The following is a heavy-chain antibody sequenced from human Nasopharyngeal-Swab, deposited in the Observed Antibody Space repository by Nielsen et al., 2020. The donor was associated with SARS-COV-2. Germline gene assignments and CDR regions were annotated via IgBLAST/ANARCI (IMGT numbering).Heavy chain of an antibody. CDR2: MNPNSGNT. Sequence: ASVKVSCKASGYTFTSYDNNWVRQATGQGRAWMGWMNPNSGNTGYAQKFKGRVTMTRNTSIRTAYMELSSLRSEDTAVYYCARDIVVVVAATPYYYYSMDVWGQGTTVTVSS. CDR3: ARDIVVVVAATPYYYYSMDV. D-gene: IGHD2-15*01. CDR1: GYTFTSYD. J-gene: IGHJ6*02. V-gene: IGHV1-8*01.